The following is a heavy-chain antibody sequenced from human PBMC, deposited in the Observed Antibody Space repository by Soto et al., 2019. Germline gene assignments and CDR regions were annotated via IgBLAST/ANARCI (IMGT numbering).Heavy chain of an antibody. CDR3: ARDPQSGYQPGYFDI. Sequence: ASVKVSCKASGGTFGSYAISWVRQAPGQGLEWMGGIIPIFGTANYAQKFQGRVTITADESTSTAYMELSSLRSEDTAVYYCARDPQSGYQPGYFDIWGQGTMVTVS. J-gene: IGHJ3*02. CDR1: GGTFGSYA. V-gene: IGHV1-69*13. D-gene: IGHD2-2*01. CDR2: IIPIFGTA.